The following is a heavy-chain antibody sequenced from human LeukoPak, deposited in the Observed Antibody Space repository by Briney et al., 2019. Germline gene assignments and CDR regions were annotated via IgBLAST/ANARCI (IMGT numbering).Heavy chain of an antibody. V-gene: IGHV3-30-3*01. CDR1: GFTFSSYA. CDR2: ISYDGSNK. J-gene: IGHJ4*02. CDR3: ARDCSSTSCYFY. D-gene: IGHD2-2*01. Sequence: PGGSLRLSCAASGFTFSSYAMHWVRQAPGKGLEWVAVISYDGSNKYYADSVKGRFTISRDNSKNTLHLQMNSLRAEDTAVYYCARDCSSTSCYFYWGQGTLVTVSS.